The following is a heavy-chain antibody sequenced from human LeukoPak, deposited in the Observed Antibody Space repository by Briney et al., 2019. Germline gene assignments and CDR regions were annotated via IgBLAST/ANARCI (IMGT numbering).Heavy chain of an antibody. J-gene: IGHJ4*02. D-gene: IGHD1-1*01. Sequence: SETLSLTCTVSGGSISDYYWSWIRQPPGRGLEWIGYIYYTGSTSYNPSLESRVIMSVDTSQNQFSLKLNSVTAADTAVYFCARFKQLGRSFDSWGLGSLVTVSS. CDR2: IYYTGST. V-gene: IGHV4-59*08. CDR3: ARFKQLGRSFDS. CDR1: GGSISDYY.